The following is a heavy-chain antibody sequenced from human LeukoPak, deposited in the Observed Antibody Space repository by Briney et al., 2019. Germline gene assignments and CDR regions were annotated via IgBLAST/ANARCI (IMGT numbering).Heavy chain of an antibody. CDR2: IYYSGST. CDR3: ARGINTAATPFI. J-gene: IGHJ3*02. V-gene: IGHV4-61*01. CDR1: GGSISSSNYY. Sequence: SETLSLTCTVSGGSISSSNYYWSWIRQPPGKGLEWIGHIYYSGSTKYNPSLESRVTISVDTSKNQLSLRLTSVTAADTAVYYCARGINTAATPFIWGQGTMVTVSS. D-gene: IGHD5-18*01.